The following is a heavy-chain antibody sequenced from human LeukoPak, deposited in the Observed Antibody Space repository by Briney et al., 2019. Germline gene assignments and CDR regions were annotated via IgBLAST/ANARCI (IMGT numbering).Heavy chain of an antibody. Sequence: PSETLSLTCTVSGGSISSGSYYWSWIRQPAGKGLEWIAYIYYTGSTNYNPSLKSRVTISVDTSKNQFSLKLSSVTAADTAVYYCARVGYFGSGNYYNDRGAFDYWGQGTLVTVSS. CDR3: ARVGYFGSGNYYNDRGAFDY. D-gene: IGHD3-10*01. J-gene: IGHJ4*02. V-gene: IGHV4-61*01. CDR2: IYYTGST. CDR1: GGSISSGSYY.